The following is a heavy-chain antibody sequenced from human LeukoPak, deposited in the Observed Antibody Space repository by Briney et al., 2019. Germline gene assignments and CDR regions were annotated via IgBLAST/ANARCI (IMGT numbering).Heavy chain of an antibody. D-gene: IGHD5-12*01. CDR3: ARGGYSGYEYDY. CDR1: GFAFTTYE. J-gene: IGHJ4*02. V-gene: IGHV3-48*03. Sequence: GVSLRLSCSASGFAFTTYEMNWVRQAPGKGLEWVSYISSSGSTIFYADSVKGRFTISRDNAKNSLYLQMNSLRVEDTAVYYCARGGYSGYEYDYWGQGTLVTVSS. CDR2: ISSSGSTI.